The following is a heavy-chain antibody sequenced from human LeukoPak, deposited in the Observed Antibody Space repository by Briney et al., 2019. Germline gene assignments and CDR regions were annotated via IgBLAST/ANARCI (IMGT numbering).Heavy chain of an antibody. Sequence: KSSETLSLTCAVYGGSFSGYYWSWIRQPPGKGLEWIGEINHSGSTNYNPSLKSRVTISVDTSKNQFSLKLSSVTAADTAVYYCARYCSSTSCYSPNAFDIWGQGTIVTVSS. CDR3: ARYCSSTSCYSPNAFDI. D-gene: IGHD2-2*01. CDR2: INHSGST. V-gene: IGHV4-34*01. J-gene: IGHJ3*02. CDR1: GGSFSGYY.